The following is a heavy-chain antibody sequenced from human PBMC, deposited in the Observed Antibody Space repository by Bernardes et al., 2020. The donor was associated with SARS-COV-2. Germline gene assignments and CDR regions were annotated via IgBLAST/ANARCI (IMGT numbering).Heavy chain of an antibody. CDR2: INPSGGGT. V-gene: IGHV1-46*01. CDR1: GYIFTDYY. Sequence: ASVKVSCKASGYIFTDYYIHWVRQAPGQGLEWMGIINPSGGGTTYAQKFQGRFTMTGDTSTNTVYMELSSLRSDDTAVYFCARGHVYILRHFDRNNWFDPWGQGTLVTVSS. CDR3: ARGHVYILRHFDRNNWFDP. D-gene: IGHD3-9*01. J-gene: IGHJ5*02.